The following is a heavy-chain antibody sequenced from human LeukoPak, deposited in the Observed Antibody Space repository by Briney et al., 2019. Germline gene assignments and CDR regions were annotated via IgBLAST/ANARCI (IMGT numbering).Heavy chain of an antibody. V-gene: IGHV3-30-3*01. J-gene: IGHJ4*02. D-gene: IGHD3-10*01. CDR2: ISYDGSNK. Sequence: GGSLRLSCAASGFTFSSYAMHWVRQAPGKGLKWVAVISYDGSNKYYADSVKGRFTISRDNSKNTLYLQMNSLRAEDTAVYYCAREYRFGGLLLDYWGQGTLVTVSS. CDR1: GFTFSSYA. CDR3: AREYRFGGLLLDY.